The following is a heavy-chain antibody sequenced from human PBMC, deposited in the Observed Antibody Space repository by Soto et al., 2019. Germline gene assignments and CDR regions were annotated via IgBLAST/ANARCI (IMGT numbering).Heavy chain of an antibody. CDR1: GGSLSGATYS. J-gene: IGHJ5*01. V-gene: IGHV4-30-2*01. CDR2: IFPSGTT. D-gene: IGHD2-2*02. Sequence: PSETLSLTCGVSGGSLSGATYSWNWIRQPPGKGLEWIGYIFPSGTTYYNPSLKSRVTISIDVSKNQFSLSLRSLTAADTAVYYCARSSGFFAISLLDTWGQGALVTVSS. CDR3: ARSSGFFAISLLDT.